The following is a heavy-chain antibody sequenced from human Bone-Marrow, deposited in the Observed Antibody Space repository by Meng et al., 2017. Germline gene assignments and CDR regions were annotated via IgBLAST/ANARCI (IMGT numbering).Heavy chain of an antibody. CDR2: ISSGSSYI. D-gene: IGHD3-10*01. CDR3: ARDYYGSGCYWYLGSIYYFDY. J-gene: IGHJ4*02. Sequence: GESPKISCAASGFTFSSYSMNRVRQAPGKGLEWVSSISSGSSYIYYADPVKGRFTIARDNAKNPLYLQMNSLRAEDTAVYYCARDYYGSGCYWYLGSIYYFDYWGQGTLVTVSS. V-gene: IGHV3-21*01. CDR1: GFTFSSYS.